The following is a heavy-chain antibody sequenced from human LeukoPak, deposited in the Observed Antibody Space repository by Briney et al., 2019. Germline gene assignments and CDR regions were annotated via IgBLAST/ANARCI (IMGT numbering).Heavy chain of an antibody. Sequence: SVKVSCKASGGTFSSYAISWVRQAPGQGLEWMGGIIPIFGTANYAQKFQGGVTITADESTSTAYMELSSLRSEDTAVYYCAREKFTMVRGVITYNWFDPWGQGTLVTVSS. CDR1: GGTFSSYA. D-gene: IGHD3-10*01. J-gene: IGHJ5*02. V-gene: IGHV1-69*13. CDR3: AREKFTMVRGVITYNWFDP. CDR2: IIPIFGTA.